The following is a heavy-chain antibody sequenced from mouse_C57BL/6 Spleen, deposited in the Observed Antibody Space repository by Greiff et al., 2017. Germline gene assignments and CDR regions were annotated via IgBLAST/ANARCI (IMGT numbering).Heavy chain of an antibody. CDR2: IDPETGGT. V-gene: IGHV1-15*01. CDR3: TRRAHYYGSSPHWYFDV. CDR1: GYTFTDYE. D-gene: IGHD1-1*01. J-gene: IGHJ1*03. Sequence: VQLQQSGAELVRPGASVTLSCKASGYTFTDYEMHWVKQTPVHGLEWIGAIDPETGGTAYNQKFKGKAILTADKSSSTAYMELRSLTSEDSAVYYCTRRAHYYGSSPHWYFDVWGTGTTVTVSS.